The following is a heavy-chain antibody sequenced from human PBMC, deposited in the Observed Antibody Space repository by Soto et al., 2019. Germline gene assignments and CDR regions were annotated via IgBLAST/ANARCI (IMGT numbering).Heavy chain of an antibody. CDR2: INAGNGNT. Sequence: QVQLVQSGAEVKKPGASVKVSCKASGYTFTSYAMHWVRQAPGQRLEWMGWINAGNGNTKYSQKFQGRVTITRDTSASTAYMELSSLRSDDTAVYYCAREVPGIAAAGKNWGQGTLVTVSS. CDR3: AREVPGIAAAGKN. V-gene: IGHV1-3*01. CDR1: GYTFTSYA. D-gene: IGHD6-13*01. J-gene: IGHJ4*02.